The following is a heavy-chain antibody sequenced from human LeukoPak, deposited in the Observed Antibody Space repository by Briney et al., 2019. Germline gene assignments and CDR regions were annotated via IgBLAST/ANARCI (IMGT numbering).Heavy chain of an antibody. D-gene: IGHD6-19*01. J-gene: IGHJ4*02. CDR2: IYSGGST. CDR1: GFTVSSNY. CDR3: ARVRDSSGWYELDY. Sequence: GGSLRLSCAASGFTVSSNYMSWVRRAPGKGLEWVSVIYSGGSTYYADSVKGRFTISRDNSKNTLYLQMNSLRAEDTAVYYCARVRDSSGWYELDYWGQGTLVTVSS. V-gene: IGHV3-66*01.